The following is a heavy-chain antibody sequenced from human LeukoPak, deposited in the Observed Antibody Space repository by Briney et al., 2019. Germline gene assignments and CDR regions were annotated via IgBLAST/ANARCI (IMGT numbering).Heavy chain of an antibody. Sequence: ASVKVSCKASGYTFTGYYIHWVRQAPGQGPEWMGWINPHSGATNYAQKFQGRVTMTRDTSISTAFMELSSLRSDDTAMYYCSRDLLMYYSGSGESTWGQGTQVTVSS. CDR2: INPHSGAT. V-gene: IGHV1-2*02. D-gene: IGHD3-10*01. CDR1: GYTFTGYY. J-gene: IGHJ5*02. CDR3: SRDLLMYYSGSGEST.